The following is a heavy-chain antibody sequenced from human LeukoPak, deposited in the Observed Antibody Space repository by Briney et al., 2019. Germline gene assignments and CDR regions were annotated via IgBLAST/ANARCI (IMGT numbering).Heavy chain of an antibody. Sequence: PETLSLTCTVSGGSISSYYWSWIRQPPGKGLEWIGDIYYSGSTNYNPSRKSRVTMSLDTSKNQFSLKLSSVTAADTAVYYCARDGDGYSFDYWGQGTLVAVSS. J-gene: IGHJ4*02. CDR2: IYYSGST. V-gene: IGHV4-59*01. CDR1: GGSISSYY. D-gene: IGHD5-24*01. CDR3: ARDGDGYSFDY.